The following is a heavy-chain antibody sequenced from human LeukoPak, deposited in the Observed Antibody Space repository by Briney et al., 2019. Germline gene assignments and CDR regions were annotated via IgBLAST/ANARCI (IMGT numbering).Heavy chain of an antibody. CDR2: IYSGGNT. Sequence: GGSLRLSCAASGFTVSSNYMSWLRQAPEKGLEWVSVIYSGGNTYYADSVKGRFTSSRDNSKNTVYLQMNSLRVEDTAVYYCARDGRDYYDSRLAGQWGQGTLVTVSS. J-gene: IGHJ4*02. CDR1: GFTVSSNY. V-gene: IGHV3-66*01. CDR3: ARDGRDYYDSRLAGQ. D-gene: IGHD3-22*01.